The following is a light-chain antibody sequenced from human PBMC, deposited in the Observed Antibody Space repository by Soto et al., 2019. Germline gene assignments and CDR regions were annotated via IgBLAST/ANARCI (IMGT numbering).Light chain of an antibody. Sequence: ELFLTQSPDTLSLSPGDRAALSCRASQRVAGNFLAWYQQKPGQSPRLLIYGASYRASDIPDRFSGSGSGTDFTLTISRLEPEDFAVYYCQQYNNWPPWTFGQGTKVDIK. V-gene: IGKV3-20*01. J-gene: IGKJ1*01. CDR3: QQYNNWPPWT. CDR1: QRVAGNF. CDR2: GAS.